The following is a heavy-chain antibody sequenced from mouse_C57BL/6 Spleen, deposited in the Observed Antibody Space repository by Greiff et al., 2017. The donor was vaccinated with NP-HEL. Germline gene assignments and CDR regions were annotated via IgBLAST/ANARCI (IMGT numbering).Heavy chain of an antibody. J-gene: IGHJ2*01. CDR1: GYTFTSYW. V-gene: IGHV1-52*01. CDR2: IDPSDSET. Sequence: QVQLQQPGAELVRPGSSVKLSCKASGYTFTSYWMHWVKQRPIQGLEWIGNIDPSDSETHYNQKFKDKATLTVDKSSSTAYMQLSSLTSEDSAVYYCARSDVRTYYFDYWGQGTTLTVSS. CDR3: ARSDVRTYYFDY.